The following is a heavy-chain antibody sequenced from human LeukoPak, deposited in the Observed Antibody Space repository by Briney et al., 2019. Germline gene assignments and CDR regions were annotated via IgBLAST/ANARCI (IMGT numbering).Heavy chain of an antibody. Sequence: PGGSLRLSCAASGFTFNSYAMSWVRQAPGKGLEWVSIISASGGSTYYADSVKGRFTISRDNSKNTLYLQMNSLRAEDTAVYYCAKDWSGDPDAFDIWGQGTMVTVSS. J-gene: IGHJ3*02. D-gene: IGHD3-10*01. CDR1: GFTFNSYA. V-gene: IGHV3-23*01. CDR2: ISASGGST. CDR3: AKDWSGDPDAFDI.